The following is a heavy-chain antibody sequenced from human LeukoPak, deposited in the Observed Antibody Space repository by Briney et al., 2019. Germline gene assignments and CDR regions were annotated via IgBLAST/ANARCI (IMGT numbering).Heavy chain of an antibody. V-gene: IGHV4-30-4*01. D-gene: IGHD3-22*01. J-gene: IGHJ4*02. CDR2: IYYSGTT. CDR1: GGSINSGDYY. CDR3: ARVSYYDSSGYYYFDY. Sequence: SETLSLTCTVSGGSINSGDYYWSWIRQPPGKGLEWIGYIYYSGTTYYNPSLKSRITISVDTSKNQFSLKLSSVTAADTAVYYCARVSYYDSSGYYYFDYWGQGTLVTVSS.